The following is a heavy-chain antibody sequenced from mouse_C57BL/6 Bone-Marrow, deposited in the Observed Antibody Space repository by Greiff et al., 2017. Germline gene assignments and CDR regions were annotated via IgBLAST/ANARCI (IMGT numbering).Heavy chain of an antibody. J-gene: IGHJ2*01. CDR1: GYAFSSSW. CDR3: ARENYYGSKGY. D-gene: IGHD1-1*01. Sequence: LVKPGASVKISCKASGYAFSSSWMNWVKQRPGKGLEWIGRIYPGDGDTNYNGKFKGKATLTADKSSSTAYMQLSSLTSEDSAVYFCARENYYGSKGYWGQGTTLTVSS. V-gene: IGHV1-82*01. CDR2: IYPGDGDT.